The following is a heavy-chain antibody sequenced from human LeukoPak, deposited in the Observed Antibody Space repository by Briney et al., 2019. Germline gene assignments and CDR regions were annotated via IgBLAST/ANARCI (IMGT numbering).Heavy chain of an antibody. CDR1: GFTFSSYG. CDR2: IRYDGSNK. J-gene: IGHJ4*02. Sequence: GGSLRLSCAASGFTFSSYGMHWVRQAPGKGQEWVAFIRYDGSNKYYADSVKGRFTISRDNSKNTLYLQMNSLRAEDTAVYYCAIRRRYDILTGYYKVYWGQGTLVTVS. V-gene: IGHV3-30*02. D-gene: IGHD3-9*01. CDR3: AIRRRYDILTGYYKVY.